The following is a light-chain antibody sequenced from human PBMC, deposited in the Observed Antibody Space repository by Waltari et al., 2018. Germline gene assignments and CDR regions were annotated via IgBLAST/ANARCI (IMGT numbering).Light chain of an antibody. V-gene: IGKV1-39*01. J-gene: IGKJ1*01. CDR3: QESYSSPPST. CDR1: HSIGNY. CDR2: SAS. Sequence: DIQMTQSPSSLSAVVGDRVTITCRESHSIGNYLNWYQQKPGKAPQLLIYSASSLQRGVPSRFSGRGSGTEFSLTISGLQPDDFATYYCQESYSSPPSTFGQGTKVDIK.